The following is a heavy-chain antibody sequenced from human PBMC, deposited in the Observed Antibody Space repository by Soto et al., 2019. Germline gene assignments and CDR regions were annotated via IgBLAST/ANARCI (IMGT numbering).Heavy chain of an antibody. J-gene: IGHJ6*02. CDR3: ARDRRAVAYYTASYGMDV. D-gene: IGHD6-19*01. Sequence: SETLSLTCTVSGGSISSGGYYWSWIRQHPGKGLEWIGYIYYSGSTYYNPSLKSRVTISVDTSKNQFSLKLSSVTAADTAVYYCARDRRAVAYYTASYGMDVWGQGTTVTVSS. CDR1: GGSISSGGYY. V-gene: IGHV4-31*03. CDR2: IYYSGST.